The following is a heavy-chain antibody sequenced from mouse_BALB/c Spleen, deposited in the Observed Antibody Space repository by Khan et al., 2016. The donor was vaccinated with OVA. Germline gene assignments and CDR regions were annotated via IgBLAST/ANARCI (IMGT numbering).Heavy chain of an antibody. CDR2: ISGDSSTV. D-gene: IGHD1-1*01. J-gene: IGHJ2*01. CDR3: ETSYFYGDYFDY. Sequence: EVELVESGGGLVQPGGSRKLSCAASGFTFSTYGMHWVRQAPEKGLEWVAYISGDSSTVYYADTVKGRFTISRDNPKNTLFLQMTSLMSEDTARYYCETSYFYGDYFDYWGPGTTLTVSS. V-gene: IGHV5-17*02. CDR1: GFTFSTYG.